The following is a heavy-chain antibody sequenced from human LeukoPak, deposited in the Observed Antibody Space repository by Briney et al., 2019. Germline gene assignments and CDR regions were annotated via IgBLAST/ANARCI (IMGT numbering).Heavy chain of an antibody. V-gene: IGHV1-2*02. Sequence: GASVKVSCRASGYTFTSYYMHWVRQAPGQGLEWMSWINPNSGGTNYAQRFQGRVTMTRDTSISTVYMELSRLTSDDTAVYYCARGDGSGRYCIEYWGQGTLVAVAS. J-gene: IGHJ4*01. CDR2: INPNSGGT. D-gene: IGHD3-10*01. CDR3: ARGDGSGRYCIEY. CDR1: GYTFTSYY.